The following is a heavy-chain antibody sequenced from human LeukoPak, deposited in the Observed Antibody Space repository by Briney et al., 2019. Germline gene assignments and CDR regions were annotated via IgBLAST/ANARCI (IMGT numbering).Heavy chain of an antibody. CDR3: TRDWRNMAFDY. D-gene: IGHD2/OR15-2a*01. J-gene: IGHJ4*02. V-gene: IGHV3-74*01. CDR1: GFTFSTYW. Sequence: GGSLRLSCAASGFTFSTYWIHWVRQAPGKGLVWVSRIKSDGSTNYADSVKGRFTISRDNAKNTLYLQMNSLRAEDTAVYYCTRDWRNMAFDYWGQGTLVTVSS. CDR2: IKSDGST.